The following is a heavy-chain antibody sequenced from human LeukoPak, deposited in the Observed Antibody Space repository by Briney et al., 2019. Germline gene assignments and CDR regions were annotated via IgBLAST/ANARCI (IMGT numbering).Heavy chain of an antibody. V-gene: IGHV1-24*01. CDR2: FDPEDGET. CDR3: VTSIAARRAGNFDY. CDR1: GYTLTELS. D-gene: IGHD6-6*01. J-gene: IGHJ4*02. Sequence: GASVKVSCKVSGYTLTELSMHWVRQAPGKGLEWRGGFDPEDGETIYAQKFQGRVTMTEDTSTDTAYMELSSLRSEDTAVYYCVTSIAARRAGNFDYWGQGTLVTVSS.